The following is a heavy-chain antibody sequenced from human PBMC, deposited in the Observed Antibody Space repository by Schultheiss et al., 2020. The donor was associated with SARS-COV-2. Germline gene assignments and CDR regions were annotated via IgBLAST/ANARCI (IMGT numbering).Heavy chain of an antibody. Sequence: SETLSLTCTVSGGSVSSGSYYWSWIRQPPGKGLEWIGHINDSGSTNYNPSLKSRVTISVDTSKNQFSLKLSSVTAADTAVYYYAREMMHDAFDIWGQGTMVTVSS. D-gene: IGHD3-16*01. CDR1: GGSVSSGSYY. CDR3: AREMMHDAFDI. V-gene: IGHV4-61*01. J-gene: IGHJ3*02. CDR2: INDSGST.